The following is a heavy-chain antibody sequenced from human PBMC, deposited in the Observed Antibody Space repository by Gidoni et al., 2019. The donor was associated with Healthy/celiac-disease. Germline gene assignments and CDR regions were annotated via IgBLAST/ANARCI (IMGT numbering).Heavy chain of an antibody. D-gene: IGHD6-13*01. Sequence: EVQLVESGGGLVKPGWSLRLACAASGFTFSSYSMNWVRQAPGKGLEWVSSISSSSSYIYYADSVKGRFTISRDNAKNSLYLQMNSLRAEDTAVYYCARLSIAAAGIDYWGQGTLVTVSS. CDR1: GFTFSSYS. CDR2: ISSSSSYI. V-gene: IGHV3-21*01. J-gene: IGHJ4*02. CDR3: ARLSIAAAGIDY.